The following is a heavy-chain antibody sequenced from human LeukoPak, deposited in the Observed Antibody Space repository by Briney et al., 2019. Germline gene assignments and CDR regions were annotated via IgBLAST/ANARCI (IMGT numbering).Heavy chain of an antibody. D-gene: IGHD3-10*01. Sequence: GGSLRLSCEASGFSVSNYYMVWVRQPPGKGLECISYIPNDDSVIYYADSVRGRLSVSRDSAKNSLSLQLNSLRAEDTAVYYCARDSVLYTYYSGSGSHDHWGQGTLVTVSS. CDR3: ARDSVLYTYYSGSGSHDH. V-gene: IGHV3-11*01. CDR2: IPNDDSVI. J-gene: IGHJ4*02. CDR1: GFSVSNYY.